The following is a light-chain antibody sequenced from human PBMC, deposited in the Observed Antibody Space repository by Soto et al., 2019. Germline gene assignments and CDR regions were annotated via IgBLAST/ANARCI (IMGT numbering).Light chain of an antibody. Sequence: EIPMTQSPSSLSASIGDRVTISCRASQSISNYLNWYQQKPGQAPKLLIYITSTLQSGVPSRFSGSGSGTYFALTIDRLQPEYFATYYWQQTYCPPGTFGGGTKVEIK. V-gene: IGKV1-39*01. CDR2: ITS. CDR3: QQTYCPPGT. CDR1: QSISNY. J-gene: IGKJ4*01.